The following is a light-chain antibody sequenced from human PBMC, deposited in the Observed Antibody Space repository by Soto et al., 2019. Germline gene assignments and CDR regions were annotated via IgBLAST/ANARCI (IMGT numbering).Light chain of an antibody. CDR1: QSVSSY. Sequence: EMVLTQSPATLSLSPGERATLSCRASQSVSSYLAWYQQKPGQPPRLLIYDASSRATGIPARFSASGSGTDFTLTISSLEPEDFAVYYCQQRGNWPPTFGQGTKWIS. CDR3: QQRGNWPPT. J-gene: IGKJ1*01. V-gene: IGKV3-11*01. CDR2: DAS.